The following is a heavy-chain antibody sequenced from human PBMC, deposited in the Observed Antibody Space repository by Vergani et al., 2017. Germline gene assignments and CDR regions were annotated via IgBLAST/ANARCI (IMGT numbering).Heavy chain of an antibody. Sequence: QVQLAESGGGRVQPGRSLRLSCAASGFSFSSHAIHWVRQAPGKELEWVAVISNDGSKKYYADSVKGRFTISRDNSKNTLDLQMNSLRTQDTAVYYCAKAGSFTSVSLQYNFYTDVWGKGTTVTVS. V-gene: IGHV3-30*18. CDR1: GFSFSSHA. CDR2: ISNDGSKK. CDR3: AKAGSFTSVSLQYNFYTDV. D-gene: IGHD3-10*01. J-gene: IGHJ6*03.